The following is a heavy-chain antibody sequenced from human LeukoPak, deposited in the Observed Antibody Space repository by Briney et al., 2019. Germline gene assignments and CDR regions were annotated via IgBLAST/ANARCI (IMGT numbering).Heavy chain of an antibody. D-gene: IGHD6-13*01. CDR2: IYYSGST. V-gene: IGHV4-59*01. CDR3: ARVRGIAGRWLFDH. J-gene: IGHJ4*02. Sequence: SETLSLTCTVSGGSISSYYWSWIRQPPGKGLEWIGYIYYSGSTNYSPSLKSRVTISVDTSKNQFSLKLSSVTAADTAVYFCARVRGIAGRWLFDHWGQGTLVTVSS. CDR1: GGSISSYY.